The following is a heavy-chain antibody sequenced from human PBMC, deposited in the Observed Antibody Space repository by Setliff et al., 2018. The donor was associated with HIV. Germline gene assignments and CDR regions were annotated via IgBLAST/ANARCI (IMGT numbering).Heavy chain of an antibody. CDR1: GFSLSTSGMR. CDR2: IDWDDHK. Sequence: SGPTLVNPTQTLTLTCTFSGFSLSTSGMRVSWIRQPPGKALEWLARIDWDDHKLYSTSLKTRLTISKDTSKNQVVLTMTNMDPVDTATYYCVADITMVRGGTWIDFDYWGQGTLVTV. J-gene: IGHJ4*02. D-gene: IGHD3-10*01. V-gene: IGHV2-70*04. CDR3: VADITMVRGGTWIDFDY.